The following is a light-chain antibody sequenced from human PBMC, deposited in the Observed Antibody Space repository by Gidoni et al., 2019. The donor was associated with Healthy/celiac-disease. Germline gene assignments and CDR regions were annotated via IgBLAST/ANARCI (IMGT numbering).Light chain of an antibody. V-gene: IGLV1-47*02. J-gene: IGLJ2*01. Sequence: QSVLTQPPSSSGTTGQRVTISCSGSSSNIGCNYVYWDQQHPGTAPKLLIYTNNPRPSGVPDRVSGSKSGTSASLAISGIRSEDEADYYCAAWDDSLSGVVFGGGTKLTVL. CDR2: TNN. CDR3: AAWDDSLSGVV. CDR1: SSNIGCNY.